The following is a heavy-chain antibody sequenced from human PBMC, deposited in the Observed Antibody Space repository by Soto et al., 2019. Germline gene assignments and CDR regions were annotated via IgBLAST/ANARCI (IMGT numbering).Heavy chain of an antibody. D-gene: IGHD4-17*01. CDR2: IYPGDSDT. Sequence: GESLKISCKGSGYSFTSYWIGWVRQMPGKGLEWMGIIYPGDSDTRYSPSFQGQVTISADKSISTAYLQWSSLKASDTAMYYCARIATVSERLNWFVPWDQGTLVTVSS. J-gene: IGHJ5*02. CDR1: GYSFTSYW. CDR3: ARIATVSERLNWFVP. V-gene: IGHV5-51*01.